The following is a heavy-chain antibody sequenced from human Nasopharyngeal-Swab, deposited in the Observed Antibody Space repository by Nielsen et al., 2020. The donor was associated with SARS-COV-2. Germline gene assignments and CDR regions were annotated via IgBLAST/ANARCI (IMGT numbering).Heavy chain of an antibody. V-gene: IGHV1-69*10. Sequence: SVKVSCKVSGGTFSKYAISWVRQAPGQGLEWMGGIIVNLGMTKYEQKFKDSVIINADESTGTAYMELSSLRSEDTAVYYCATWGIGYGENAHATFDSWGQGTQVTVSS. CDR2: IIVNLGMT. CDR1: GGTFSKYA. D-gene: IGHD4-17*01. CDR3: ATWGIGYGENAHATFDS. J-gene: IGHJ4*02.